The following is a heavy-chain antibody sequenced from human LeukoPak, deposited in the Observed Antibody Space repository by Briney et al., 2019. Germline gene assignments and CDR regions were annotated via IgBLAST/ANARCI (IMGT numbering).Heavy chain of an antibody. J-gene: IGHJ4*02. V-gene: IGHV4-59*01. CDR3: ARVIPGVRGVVPPYFDF. D-gene: IGHD3-10*01. CDR1: GGSISSYY. Sequence: SGTLSLTCTVSGGSISSYYWSWIREPPGKGLEWIGYIYYSGSTNYNPSLKSRVTISVDTSKNQFSLKLNSVTAADTALYYCARVIPGVRGVVPPYFDFWGRGTLVTVSS. CDR2: IYYSGST.